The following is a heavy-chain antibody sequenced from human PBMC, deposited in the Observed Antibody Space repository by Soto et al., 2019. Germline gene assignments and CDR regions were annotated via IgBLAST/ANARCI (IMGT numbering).Heavy chain of an antibody. CDR2: IIPIFGTA. Sequence: SVKVSCKASGGTFSSYAISWVRQAPGQGLEWMGGIIPIFGTANYAQKFQGRVTITADESTSTAYMELSSLRSEDTAVYYCARDERRNCTNGVCYTEGYYSDYYYYYGMDVWGQGTTVTVSS. J-gene: IGHJ6*02. CDR3: ARDERRNCTNGVCYTEGYYSDYYYYYGMDV. CDR1: GGTFSSYA. D-gene: IGHD2-8*01. V-gene: IGHV1-69*13.